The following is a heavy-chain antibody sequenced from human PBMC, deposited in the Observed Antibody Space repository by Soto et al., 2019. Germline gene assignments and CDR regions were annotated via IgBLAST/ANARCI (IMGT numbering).Heavy chain of an antibody. V-gene: IGHV5-51*01. CDR3: ARGKTGDYDFWSGYARYYYYGMDV. Sequence: HGESLKISCKGSGYSFTSYWIGWVRQMPGKGLEWMGIIYPGDSDTRYSPSFQGQVTISADKSISTAYLQWSSLKASDTAMYYCARGKTGDYDFWSGYARYYYYGMDVWGQGTTVTVSS. D-gene: IGHD3-3*01. CDR1: GYSFTSYW. CDR2: IYPGDSDT. J-gene: IGHJ6*02.